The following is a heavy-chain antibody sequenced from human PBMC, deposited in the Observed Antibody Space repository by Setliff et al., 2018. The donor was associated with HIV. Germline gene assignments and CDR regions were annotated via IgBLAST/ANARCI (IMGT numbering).Heavy chain of an antibody. CDR3: ARGVPADAYASDI. D-gene: IGHD2-2*01. CDR2: ISAHNGHT. J-gene: IGHJ3*02. V-gene: IGHV1-18*01. Sequence: GASVKVSCKASGYSFTSYVFTWVRQAPGQGLEWMGWISAHNGHTDYAQKFQDRVTMSTDTSTTTAFMELRSLISDDTAVYYCARGVPADAYASDIWGQGTLVTVSS. CDR1: GYSFTSYV.